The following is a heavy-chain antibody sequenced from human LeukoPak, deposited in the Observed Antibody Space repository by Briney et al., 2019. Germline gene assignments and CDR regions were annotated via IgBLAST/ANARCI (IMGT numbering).Heavy chain of an antibody. CDR2: IYHSGST. CDR3: ASILEQLGGNLKYFFDY. CDR1: DYSISSDYY. D-gene: IGHD6-6*01. J-gene: IGHJ4*02. Sequence: SETLSLTCTVSDYSISSDYYWGWIRQPPGKGLEWIGSIYHSGSTYYNPSLKSRISISVDMSKNQFSLKLSSVTAADTAVYYCASILEQLGGNLKYFFDYWGQGTLVTVSS. V-gene: IGHV4-38-2*02.